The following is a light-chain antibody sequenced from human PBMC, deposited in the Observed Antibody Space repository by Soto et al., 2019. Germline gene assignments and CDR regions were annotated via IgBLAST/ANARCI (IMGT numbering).Light chain of an antibody. J-gene: IGLJ3*02. CDR1: SSDVGTYSL. CDR2: EGS. CDR3: CSYAGSTNFVL. Sequence: QSALTQPASASGSPGQSIIISCTGASSDVGTYSLVSWYQQHPGKAPKLMIYEGSRRPSGVSNRFSGSTSDNTASLTISGLQAEEEADYYCCSYAGSTNFVLFGGGTKVTVL. V-gene: IGLV2-23*01.